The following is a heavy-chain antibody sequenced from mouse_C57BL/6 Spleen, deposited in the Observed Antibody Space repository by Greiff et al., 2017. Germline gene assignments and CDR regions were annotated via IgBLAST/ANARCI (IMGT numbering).Heavy chain of an antibody. CDR1: GYTFTSYW. J-gene: IGHJ4*01. V-gene: IGHV1-74*01. D-gene: IGHD1-1*01. Sequence: QVQLQQPGAELVKPGASVKVSCKASGYTFTSYWMHWVKQRPGQGLEWIGRIHPSDSDTNYNQKFKGKATLTVDKSSSTAYMQLSSLTSEDSAVCYWANASLRYWAIDYWGQGTSVTVSS. CDR3: ANASLRYWAIDY. CDR2: IHPSDSDT.